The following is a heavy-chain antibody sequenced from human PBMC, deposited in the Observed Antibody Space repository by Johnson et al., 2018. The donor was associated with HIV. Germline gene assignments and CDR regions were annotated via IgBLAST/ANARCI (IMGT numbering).Heavy chain of an antibody. V-gene: IGHV3-66*01. D-gene: IGHD3-10*01. CDR1: GFTVSSNY. Sequence: VQLVESGGGLVQPGGSLRLSCAASGFTVSSNYMSWVRQAQGKGLEWVSVIYSGGSTYYADSVKGRFTISRDNSKNTLYLQMNSLRAEDTAVYYCAGDPPSYGSVSYFRAFDIGGQGTMVTVSS. CDR2: IYSGGST. J-gene: IGHJ3*02. CDR3: AGDPPSYGSVSYFRAFDI.